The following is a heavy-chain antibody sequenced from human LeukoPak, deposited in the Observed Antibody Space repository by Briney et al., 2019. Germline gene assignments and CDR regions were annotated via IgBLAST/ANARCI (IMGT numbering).Heavy chain of an antibody. J-gene: IGHJ5*02. V-gene: IGHV1-2*02. CDR1: GYTFTGYY. CDR2: INPNSGGT. CDR3: ARGRQLVENWFDP. Sequence: ASVKVSCKASGYTFTGYYMHWVRQAPGQGLEWMGWINPNSGGTNYAQKFQGRVTMTRDTSISTAYMELSRLRSDDTAVYHCARGRQLVENWFDPWGQGTLVTVSS. D-gene: IGHD6-13*01.